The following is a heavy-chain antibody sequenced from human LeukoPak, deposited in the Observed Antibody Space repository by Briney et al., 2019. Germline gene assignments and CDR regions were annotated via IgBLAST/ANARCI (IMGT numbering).Heavy chain of an antibody. Sequence: ASAKVSCKASGYTFISYYIHWVRQAPGQGLEWMGIINPSGGSIIYAQKFRGRVTMTGDTSISTAYMELSSLISEDTAVYYCARGIRNQLLSEYWGQGSLVTVSS. CDR3: ARGIRNQLLSEY. CDR1: GYTFISYY. CDR2: INPSGGSI. V-gene: IGHV1-46*01. D-gene: IGHD2-2*01. J-gene: IGHJ4*02.